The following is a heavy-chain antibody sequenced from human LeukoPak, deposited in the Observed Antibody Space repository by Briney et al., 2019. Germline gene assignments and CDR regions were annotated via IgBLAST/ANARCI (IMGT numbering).Heavy chain of an antibody. D-gene: IGHD6-6*01. V-gene: IGHV3-11*06. J-gene: IGHJ4*02. CDR1: GFTFSDYY. CDR3: ARFLWSSSYFDY. Sequence: GGSLRLSCAASGFTFSDYYMSWIRQAPGKGLEWVSYISSSSSYTNYADSVKGRFTISRVNAKNSLYLQMNSLRAEDTAVYYCARFLWSSSYFDYWGQGTLVTVSS. CDR2: ISSSSSYT.